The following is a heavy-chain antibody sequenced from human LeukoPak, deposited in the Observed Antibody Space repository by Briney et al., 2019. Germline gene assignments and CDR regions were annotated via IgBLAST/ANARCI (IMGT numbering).Heavy chain of an antibody. Sequence: SETLSLTCAVYGGSFSGYYWSWIRQPPGKGLEWIGEINHSGSTNYNPSLKSRVTISVDTSENQFSLKLSSVTAADTAVYYCATYYYGSGSLNWFDPWGQGTLVTVSS. CDR3: ATYYYGSGSLNWFDP. CDR2: INHSGST. J-gene: IGHJ5*02. V-gene: IGHV4-34*01. CDR1: GGSFSGYY. D-gene: IGHD3-10*01.